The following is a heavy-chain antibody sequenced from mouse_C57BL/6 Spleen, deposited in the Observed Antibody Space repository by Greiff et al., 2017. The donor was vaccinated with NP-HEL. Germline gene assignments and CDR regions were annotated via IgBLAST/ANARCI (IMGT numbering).Heavy chain of an antibody. J-gene: IGHJ4*01. D-gene: IGHD2-4*01. V-gene: IGHV3-6*01. CDR2: ISYDGSN. CDR1: GYSITSGYY. Sequence: ESGPGLVKPSQSLSLTCSVTGYSITSGYYWNWIRQFPGNTLEWMGYISYDGSNNYNPSLKNRISITRDTSKNQFFLKLNSVTTEDTATYYCARGGDYDEDAMDYWGQGTSVTVSS. CDR3: ARGGDYDEDAMDY.